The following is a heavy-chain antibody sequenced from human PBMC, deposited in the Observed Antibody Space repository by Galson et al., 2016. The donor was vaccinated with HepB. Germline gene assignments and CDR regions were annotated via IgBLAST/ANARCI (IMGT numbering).Heavy chain of an antibody. CDR1: GFNFSTYG. J-gene: IGHJ4*02. CDR2: VWYDGNNR. V-gene: IGHV3-33*01. D-gene: IGHD2-2*01. Sequence: SLRLSCAASGFNFSTYGMHWVRQAPGKGLEWVAVVWYDGNNRYYADSVKGRFTISRDISKNTLYLQMDSLRAEDSAVYYCARDGLDVVVPLDYWGQGTLVTVSS. CDR3: ARDGLDVVVPLDY.